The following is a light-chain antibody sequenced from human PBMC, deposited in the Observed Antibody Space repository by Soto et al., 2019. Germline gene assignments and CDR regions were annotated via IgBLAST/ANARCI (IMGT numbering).Light chain of an antibody. CDR3: QHYNSYSEA. Sequence: IHRTQSPSSLSASLGDIVTITCQASRGISSYLAWYQQRPGKAPKLLVYYASTMKSGVPSRFSGSGSGPEFTLTISSLQPDDFATYYCQHYNSYSEAFGQGTKVDIK. V-gene: IGKV1-9*01. CDR2: YAS. J-gene: IGKJ1*01. CDR1: RGISSY.